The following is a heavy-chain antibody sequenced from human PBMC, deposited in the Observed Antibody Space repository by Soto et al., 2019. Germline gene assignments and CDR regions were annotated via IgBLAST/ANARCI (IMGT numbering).Heavy chain of an antibody. D-gene: IGHD5-18*01. CDR1: GFTFSTYS. J-gene: IGHJ4*02. Sequence: PGVSLRLSCAASGFTFSTYSMNWVLQAPGKGLEWVSSISSSSTTYYADSVKGTFTISRDISKNTVSLQMNSLRAEDTAVYFCAKDDELWTMNYFDSWGLGTLVTVSS. V-gene: IGHV3-48*01. CDR3: AKDDELWTMNYFDS. CDR2: ISSSSTT.